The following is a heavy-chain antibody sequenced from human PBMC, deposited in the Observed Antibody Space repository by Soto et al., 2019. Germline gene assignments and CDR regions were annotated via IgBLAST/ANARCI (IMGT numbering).Heavy chain of an antibody. CDR1: RFTLRYYW. CDR3: AGDMRESDSSGYRPSDF. J-gene: IGHJ4*02. V-gene: IGHV3-7*05. Sequence: EVQLVESGGGWVQPGGSLPLSYTAARFTLRYYWTTGLRPAPGKGLALVAKIKEEGSETYYVEFLKGRVTLSRDNVKKSLYLQMNNLRAEEGAVDYCAGDMRESDSSGYRPSDFWGQGALVAVSS. CDR2: IKEEGSET. D-gene: IGHD3-22*01.